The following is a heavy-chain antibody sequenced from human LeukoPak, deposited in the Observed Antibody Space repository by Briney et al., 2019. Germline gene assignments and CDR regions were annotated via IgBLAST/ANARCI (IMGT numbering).Heavy chain of an antibody. V-gene: IGHV4-34*01. CDR3: ARVSPTGVYYDSSGPGPIDY. CDR1: GGSFSGYY. D-gene: IGHD3-22*01. Sequence: SETLSLTCAVYGGSFSGYYWGWIRQPPGKGLEWIGSIYYSGSTYYNPSLKSRVTISVDTSKNQFSLKLSSVTAADTAVYYCARVSPTGVYYDSSGPGPIDYWGQGTLVTVSS. CDR2: IYYSGST. J-gene: IGHJ4*02.